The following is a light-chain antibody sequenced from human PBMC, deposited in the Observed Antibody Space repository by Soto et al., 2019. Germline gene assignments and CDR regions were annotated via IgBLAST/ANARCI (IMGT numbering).Light chain of an antibody. CDR3: QQLHFYST. CDR1: QNINSW. J-gene: IGKJ1*01. CDR2: KAS. V-gene: IGKV1-5*03. Sequence: DIRMTQAPSTLSASIGDRVTITCRASQNINSWLAWYQQKPGKVPKLLIYKASNLESGVPSRFTGSGSGTEFTLTISSLEPDDFATYYCQQLHFYSTFGQGTKVEMK.